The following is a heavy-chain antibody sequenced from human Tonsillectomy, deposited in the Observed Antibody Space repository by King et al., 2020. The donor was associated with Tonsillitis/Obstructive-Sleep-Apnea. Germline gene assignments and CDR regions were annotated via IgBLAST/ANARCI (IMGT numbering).Heavy chain of an antibody. D-gene: IGHD2-2*01. V-gene: IGHV5-51*01. CDR1: GYSFTSYW. CDR3: ARGVVPAAIPGWFDP. J-gene: IGHJ5*02. Sequence: QLVQSGAEVKKPGESLKISCNGSGYSFTSYWNGWVRQMPGKVLEWMGIIYPGDADSRYSPSFQVQVTSSADKSFSTAYLQWSSLKASDTAMYYCARGVVPAAIPGWFDPWGQGTLVTVSS. CDR2: IYPGDADS.